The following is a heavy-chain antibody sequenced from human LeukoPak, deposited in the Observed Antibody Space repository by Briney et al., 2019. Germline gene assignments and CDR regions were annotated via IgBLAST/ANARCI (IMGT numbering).Heavy chain of an antibody. CDR3: ARDYGNNWFDP. D-gene: IGHD4-17*01. V-gene: IGHV4-31*03. CDR1: GGSISGGDYY. CDR2: IYYSGDT. Sequence: PSETLSLTCTVSGGSISGGDYYWSWIRQHPGKGLEWIGYIYYSGDTYYNPSLRSRVSISLDTSKNQFSLKLSSVTAADTAMYYCARDYGNNWFDPWGQGTLVTVSA. J-gene: IGHJ5*02.